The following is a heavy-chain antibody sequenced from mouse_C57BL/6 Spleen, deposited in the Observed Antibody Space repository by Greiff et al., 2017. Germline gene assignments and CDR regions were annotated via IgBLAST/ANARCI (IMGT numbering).Heavy chain of an antibody. CDR1: GFNIKDYY. Sequence: EVQLQQSGAELVKPGASVKLSCTASGFNIKDYYMHWVKQRTEQGLEWIGRIDPEDGEPKYAPKFQGKATITADTSSNTADLQLSSLTSEDTAVYYCARSGDYDWGSYWGQGTLVTVSA. J-gene: IGHJ3*01. CDR2: IDPEDGEP. D-gene: IGHD2-4*01. CDR3: ARSGDYDWGSY. V-gene: IGHV14-2*01.